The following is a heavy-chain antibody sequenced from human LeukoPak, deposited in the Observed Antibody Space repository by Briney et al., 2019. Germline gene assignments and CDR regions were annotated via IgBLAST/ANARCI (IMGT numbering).Heavy chain of an antibody. Sequence: GGSLRLSCAASGFTLSSDAMPWLRQAPGKGLEGVAFIRYDGINKQYADSVKGRFTISRDTSKHALYLQMNSLRAEDTAVYYCAKDSDWDRGYHFDYWGQGTLVTVSS. CDR1: GFTLSSDA. J-gene: IGHJ4*02. D-gene: IGHD3-22*01. CDR3: AKDSDWDRGYHFDY. V-gene: IGHV3-30*02. CDR2: IRYDGINK.